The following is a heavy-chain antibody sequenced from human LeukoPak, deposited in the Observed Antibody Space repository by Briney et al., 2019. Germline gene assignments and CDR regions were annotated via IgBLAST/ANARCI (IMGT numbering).Heavy chain of an antibody. V-gene: IGHV3-21*06. J-gene: IGHJ5*02. CDR2: ITTGSSYI. D-gene: IGHD3-10*01. CDR3: ARDPDDYGSGSAGWFDP. CDR1: GFTFSSYA. Sequence: PGGSLRLSCAASGFTFSSYAMSWVRQAPGKGLEWVSSITTGSSYIYYADSVKGRFTISRDNAKNSLYLQMSSLRVEDTAVYFCARDPDDYGSGSAGWFDPWGQGTLVTVSS.